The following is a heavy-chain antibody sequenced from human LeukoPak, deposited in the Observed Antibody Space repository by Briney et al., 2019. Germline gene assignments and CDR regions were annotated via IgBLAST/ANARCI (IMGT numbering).Heavy chain of an antibody. Sequence: LETLSLTCTVSGGSISSYYWSWIRQPPGKGLEWIGYIYYSGSTNYNPSLKSRVTISVDTSKNQFSLKLSSVTAADTAVYYCARGLRLGELSLSYWGQGTLVTVSS. CDR3: ARGLRLGELSLSY. J-gene: IGHJ4*02. V-gene: IGHV4-59*01. CDR2: IYYSGST. D-gene: IGHD3-16*02. CDR1: GGSISSYY.